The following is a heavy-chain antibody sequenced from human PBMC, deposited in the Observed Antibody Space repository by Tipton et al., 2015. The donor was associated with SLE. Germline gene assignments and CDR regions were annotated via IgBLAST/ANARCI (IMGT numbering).Heavy chain of an antibody. CDR1: GFSFSTSY. CDR2: ISNGGTTK. Sequence: GSLRLSCAASGFSFSTSYMSWIRQTPGKGLEWVSHISNGGTTKYYADSVKGRFSVSRDNVKDSLSLQMNSLRAEDTAVYYCARDARGGSNRYDCLDYWGRGILVTVS. V-gene: IGHV3-11*01. J-gene: IGHJ4*02. D-gene: IGHD3-16*01. CDR3: ARDARGGSNRYDCLDY.